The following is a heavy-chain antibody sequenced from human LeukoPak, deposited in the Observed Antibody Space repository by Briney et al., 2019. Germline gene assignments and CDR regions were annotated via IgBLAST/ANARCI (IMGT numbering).Heavy chain of an antibody. V-gene: IGHV1-69*05. CDR3: ARDLYGDYGGDWFDP. Sequence: SVKVSCKASGGTFSSYAISWVRQAPGQWLEWMGGIIPIFGTANYAQKFQGRVTITTDESTSTAYMELSSLRSEDTAVYYCARDLYGDYGGDWFDPWGQGTLVTVSS. D-gene: IGHD4-17*01. CDR2: IIPIFGTA. J-gene: IGHJ5*02. CDR1: GGTFSSYA.